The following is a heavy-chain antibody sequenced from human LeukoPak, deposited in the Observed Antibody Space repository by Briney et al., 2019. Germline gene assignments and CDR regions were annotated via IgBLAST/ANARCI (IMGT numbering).Heavy chain of an antibody. D-gene: IGHD3-3*01. CDR1: GFTFSNAW. V-gene: IGHV3-15*01. CDR2: IKSKTDGGTT. J-gene: IGHJ4*02. Sequence: PGGSLRLSCAASGFTFSNAWMSWVRQAPVKGLEWVGRIKSKTDGGTTDYAAPVKGRFTISRDDSKNTLYLQMNSLKTEDTAVYYCTTRGHRYYDFWSGSQTKYYFDYWGQGTLVTVSS. CDR3: TTRGHRYYDFWSGSQTKYYFDY.